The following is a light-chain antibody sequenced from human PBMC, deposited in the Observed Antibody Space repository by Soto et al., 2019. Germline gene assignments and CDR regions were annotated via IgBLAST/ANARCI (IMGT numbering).Light chain of an antibody. Sequence: TQSPGVLSLYPGERASLSCGASQSISSSFLAWYQQKPGQAPRLLIYGASSRATGIPDRFSGTGSETDFTLTISRLEPEDFAVYYCQQYDNSPITFGQGTRLEV. J-gene: IGKJ5*01. CDR1: QSISSSF. CDR2: GAS. V-gene: IGKV3-20*01. CDR3: QQYDNSPIT.